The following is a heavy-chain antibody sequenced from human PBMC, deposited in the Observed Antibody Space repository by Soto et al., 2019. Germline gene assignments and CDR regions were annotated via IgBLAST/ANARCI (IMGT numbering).Heavy chain of an antibody. J-gene: IGHJ4*02. CDR2: ISAYNGNT. D-gene: IGHD6-13*01. V-gene: IGHV1-18*01. CDR1: GYTFTSYG. CDR3: ARDKASSSWSWGASDLFDY. Sequence: ASVKVSCKASGYTFTSYGISWVRQAPGQGLEWMGWISAYNGNTNYAQKLQGRVTMTTDTSTSTAYMELRSLRSDDTAVYYCARDKASSSWSWGASDLFDYWGQGTLVTVSS.